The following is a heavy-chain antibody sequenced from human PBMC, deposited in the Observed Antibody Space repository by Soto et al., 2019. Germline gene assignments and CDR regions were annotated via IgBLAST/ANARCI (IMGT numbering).Heavy chain of an antibody. CDR1: GGTFSRNA. CDR2: IIPFFGTS. V-gene: IGHV1-69*06. D-gene: IGHD3-9*01. CDR3: ARTTPHAGLYIYLFDS. Sequence: QVQLVQSGAEVKKPGSSVKVSCKTSGGTFSRNAINWVRQAPGQGLEWIGGIIPFFGTSNYAQKFQGRVTVTADKSTSTAFLELSSLTSDDTAVYYCARTTPHAGLYIYLFDSWGQGTLVTVSS. J-gene: IGHJ4*02.